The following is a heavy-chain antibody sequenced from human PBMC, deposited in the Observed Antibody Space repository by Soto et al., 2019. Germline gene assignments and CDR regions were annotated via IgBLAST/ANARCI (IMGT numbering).Heavy chain of an antibody. D-gene: IGHD3-22*01. Sequence: PGGPLRLSWTAAGCTFSNYAVGWVRKSPGKGLEWASVISGGGDDTQYAGSVRGRFTISRDNSKNMLYVQMDSLRAEDTAVYYCAKGISGYYAPLDYWGHGMRVTVSS. CDR1: GCTFSNYA. V-gene: IGHV3-23*01. J-gene: IGHJ4*01. CDR3: AKGISGYYAPLDY. CDR2: ISGGGDDT.